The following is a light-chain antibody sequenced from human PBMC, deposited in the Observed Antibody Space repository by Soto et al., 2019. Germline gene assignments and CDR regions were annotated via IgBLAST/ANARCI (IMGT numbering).Light chain of an antibody. CDR1: SSDVGAYNY. CDR2: EVA. J-gene: IGLJ2*01. CDR3: SSYTASSTLVV. Sequence: QSALTQPASMSGSPGQSITISCTGTSSDVGAYNYVSWFQQHPGKAPKLIIYEVALRPSGVSYRFSGSKSGNTASLTISGLQAEDEADYYCSSYTASSTLVVFGGGTKVTVL. V-gene: IGLV2-14*01.